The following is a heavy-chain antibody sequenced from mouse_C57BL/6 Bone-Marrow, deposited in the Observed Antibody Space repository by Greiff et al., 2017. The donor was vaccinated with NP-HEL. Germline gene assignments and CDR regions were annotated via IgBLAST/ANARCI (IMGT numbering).Heavy chain of an antibody. CDR2: ISNLAYSI. J-gene: IGHJ4*01. D-gene: IGHD2-4*01. CDR1: GFTFSDYG. V-gene: IGHV5-15*01. Sequence: EVKVVESGGGLVQPGGSLKLSCAPSGFTFSDYGMAWVRQAPRKGPEWVAFISNLAYSIYYADTVTGRFTISRENAKNTLYLEMSSLRSEDTAMYYCARGAIYYDYDRAMDYWGQGTSVTVSS. CDR3: ARGAIYYDYDRAMDY.